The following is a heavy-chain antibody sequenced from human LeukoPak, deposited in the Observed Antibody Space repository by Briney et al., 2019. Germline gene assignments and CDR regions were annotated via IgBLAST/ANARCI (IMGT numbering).Heavy chain of an antibody. D-gene: IGHD3-22*01. J-gene: IGHJ4*02. Sequence: GGSLRLSCAASGFTVSSNYMSWVRQAPGKGLEWVSVIYSGGSTYYADSVKGRFTISRDSSKNTLYLQMNSLRAEDTAVYYCAGGAYYYDSSGPYWGQGTLVTVSS. CDR3: AGGAYYYDSSGPY. V-gene: IGHV3-53*01. CDR1: GFTVSSNY. CDR2: IYSGGST.